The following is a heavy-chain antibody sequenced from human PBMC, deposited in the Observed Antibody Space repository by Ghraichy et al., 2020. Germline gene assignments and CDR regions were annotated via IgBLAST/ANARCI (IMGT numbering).Heavy chain of an antibody. CDR2: ISSSSSYI. CDR3: ARDKLGGYDYHFDY. CDR1: GFTFSSYS. Sequence: GGSLRLSCAASGFTFSSYSMNWVRQAPGKGLEWVSSISSSSSYIYYADSVKGRFTISRDNAKNSLYLQMNSLGAEDTAVYYCARDKLGGYDYHFDYWGQGTLVTVSS. J-gene: IGHJ4*02. D-gene: IGHD5-12*01. V-gene: IGHV3-21*01.